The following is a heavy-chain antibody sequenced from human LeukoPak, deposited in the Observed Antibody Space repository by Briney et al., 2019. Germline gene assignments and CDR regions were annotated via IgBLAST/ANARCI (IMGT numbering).Heavy chain of an antibody. D-gene: IGHD4-17*01. CDR2: ISYDGGNK. Sequence: PGGSLRLSCAASGFTFSSYAMHWVRQAPGKGLEWVAVISYDGGNKYYADSVKGRFTISRDSSKNTLYLQMNSLRAEDTAVYYCARDGGDYGDLDYWGQGTLVTVSS. CDR3: ARDGGDYGDLDY. J-gene: IGHJ4*02. V-gene: IGHV3-30*04. CDR1: GFTFSSYA.